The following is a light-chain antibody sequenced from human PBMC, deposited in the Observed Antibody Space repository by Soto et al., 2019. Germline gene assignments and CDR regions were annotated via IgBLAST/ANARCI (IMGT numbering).Light chain of an antibody. Sequence: DIQMTQSPSTLSASVGDRVAITCRASQSISSSLDWYQQKPGKAPKLLIYKASSLESGVPSRFSGSGSGTEFTLTISSLQPDDFATYYCQQYNTFSLTFGQGTKVDI. CDR3: QQYNTFSLT. CDR1: QSISSS. J-gene: IGKJ1*01. CDR2: KAS. V-gene: IGKV1-5*03.